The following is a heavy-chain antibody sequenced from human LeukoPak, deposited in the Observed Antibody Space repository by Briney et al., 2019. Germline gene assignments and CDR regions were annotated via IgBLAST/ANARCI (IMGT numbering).Heavy chain of an antibody. Sequence: GGSLRLSCAASGFTFSSYPLHWVRQAPGKGLEWVAGILYDGSNRYYADSVKGRFTISRDNSKDTLYLQMNSLRTEDTALFYCASETPGIAAAVSEGGAFDIWGQGTMVTVSS. D-gene: IGHD6-13*01. CDR1: GFTFSSYP. V-gene: IGHV3-30*04. CDR2: ILYDGSNR. J-gene: IGHJ3*02. CDR3: ASETPGIAAAVSEGGAFDI.